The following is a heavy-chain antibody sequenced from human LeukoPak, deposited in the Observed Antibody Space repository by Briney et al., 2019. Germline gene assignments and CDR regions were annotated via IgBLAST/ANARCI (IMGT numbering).Heavy chain of an antibody. CDR1: GVTFSTYD. J-gene: IGHJ4*02. CDR2: IGTIGDT. CDR3: VRESNAAGGGNLQAFNF. D-gene: IGHD3-16*01. V-gene: IGHV3-13*01. Sequence: PGVSLRLSCAASGVTFSTYDFHWVRQRTEKGLEWVSAIGTIGDTYYADSVRGRFTISREDAKSSLYLQMNSLRDGDTAVYYCVRESNAAGGGNLQAFNFWGQGTLVTVSS.